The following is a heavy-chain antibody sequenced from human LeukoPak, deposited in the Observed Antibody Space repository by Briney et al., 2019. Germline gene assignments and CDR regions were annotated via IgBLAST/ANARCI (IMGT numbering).Heavy chain of an antibody. CDR2: ISAYNGNT. D-gene: IGHD4-17*01. J-gene: IGHJ4*02. V-gene: IGHV1-18*01. CDR1: GYTFTSYG. CDR3: ARDFSPPFYGDYGTLTGY. Sequence: GASVKVSCKASGYTFTSYGISWVRQAPGQGLEWMGWISAYNGNTNYAQKLQGRVTMTTDTSTSTAYMELRSLRSDDTAVYYCARDFSPPFYGDYGTLTGYWGQGTLVTVSS.